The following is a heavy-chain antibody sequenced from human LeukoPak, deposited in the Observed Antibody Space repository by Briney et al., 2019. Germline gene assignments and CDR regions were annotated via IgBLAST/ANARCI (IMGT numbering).Heavy chain of an antibody. V-gene: IGHV4-30-2*03. CDR3: ARQMYFGELLLIDS. J-gene: IGHJ4*02. CDR2: IYYSGST. CDR1: GGSISSGAYS. D-gene: IGHD3-10*01. Sequence: SETLSLTCRVSGGSISSGAYSWSWIRQPPGKGLEWIGYIYYSGSTYYNPSLKSRVTISVDTSKNQFSLSLSSVTVADTAVYYCARQMYFGELLLIDSWGQGTLVTVSS.